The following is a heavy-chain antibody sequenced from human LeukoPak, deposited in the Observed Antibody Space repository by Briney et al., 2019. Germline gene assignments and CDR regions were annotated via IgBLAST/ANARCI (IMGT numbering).Heavy chain of an antibody. D-gene: IGHD5-24*01. J-gene: IGHJ3*02. CDR2: MYPGDSDT. CDR3: ARRDGYNMGAFDI. Sequence: GESLKISCRGSGYSFSTYWVGWVRQMPGKGLEWMGIMYPGDSDTRYSPSFQGQFTISADKSISTAYLQWSSLKASDTAMYFCARRDGYNMGAFDIWGQGTMVTVSS. CDR1: GYSFSTYW. V-gene: IGHV5-51*01.